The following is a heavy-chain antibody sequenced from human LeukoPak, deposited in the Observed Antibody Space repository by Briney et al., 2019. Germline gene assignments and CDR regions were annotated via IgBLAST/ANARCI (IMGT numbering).Heavy chain of an antibody. V-gene: IGHV4-4*07. Sequence: PSETLSLTCTVSDDSISRFYWSWLRQPAGKGLEWIGRINTSGSTNYNPSLKSRVTISVDTSKNQFSLKLSSVTAADTAVYYCARGYTAFDSWGQGTLVTVSS. CDR3: ARGYTAFDS. D-gene: IGHD5-18*01. CDR2: INTSGST. CDR1: DDSISRFY. J-gene: IGHJ4*02.